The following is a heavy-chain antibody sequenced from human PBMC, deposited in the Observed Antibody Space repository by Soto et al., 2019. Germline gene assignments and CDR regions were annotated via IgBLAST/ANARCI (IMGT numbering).Heavy chain of an antibody. V-gene: IGHV1-46*01. Sequence: ASVKVSCKASGYPFTTYHLHWVRQAPGQGLEWMGIVYVTGSGTRSAQKFQGRLTMTRDRSTSTVYMELSSLRSEDTAVYYCARPEGYGSGSYYFDSWGQGTLVTVSS. CDR2: VYVTGSGT. CDR1: GYPFTTYH. J-gene: IGHJ4*02. CDR3: ARPEGYGSGSYYFDS. D-gene: IGHD3-10*01.